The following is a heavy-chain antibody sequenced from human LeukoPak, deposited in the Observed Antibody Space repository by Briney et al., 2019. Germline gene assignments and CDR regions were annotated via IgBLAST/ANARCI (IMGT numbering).Heavy chain of an antibody. J-gene: IGHJ6*03. CDR3: ARELSAAAPYYMDV. V-gene: IGHV1-69*16. D-gene: IGHD6-25*01. CDR2: IIPMLRSS. CDR1: GGTFGGYT. Sequence: ASVKVSCKASGGTFGGYTISWVRQAPGQGLEWMGGIIPMLRSSTYAQRFQGRLTITTDESTTTVHMELRSLGSEDTAVYFCARELSAAAPYYMDVWGKGTTVAVSS.